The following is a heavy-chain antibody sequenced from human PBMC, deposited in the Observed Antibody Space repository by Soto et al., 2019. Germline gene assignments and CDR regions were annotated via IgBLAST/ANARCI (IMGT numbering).Heavy chain of an antibody. CDR2: IYYSGST. Sequence: SETLSLTCTVSGGSISSYYWSWIRQPPGKGLEWIGYIYYSGSTNYNPSLKSRVTISVDTSKNQFSLKLSSVTAADTAVYYCAGVVVPAALANHYYYYMDVWGKGTTVTVSS. V-gene: IGHV4-59*01. CDR3: AGVVVPAALANHYYYYMDV. D-gene: IGHD2-2*01. CDR1: GGSISSYY. J-gene: IGHJ6*03.